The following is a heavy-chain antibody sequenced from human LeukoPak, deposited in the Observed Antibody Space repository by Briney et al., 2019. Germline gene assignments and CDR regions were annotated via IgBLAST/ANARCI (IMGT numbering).Heavy chain of an antibody. Sequence: PSETLSLTCTVSGASISFYYWTWIRQPPGKGLEWIGYIYNSGSTNYNPSLKSRVTISVDTPKNLFSLKLSSVTAADTAVYFCARQETDLGYCSGGCCYSGAFDLWGQGTMVTVSS. CDR1: GASISFYY. J-gene: IGHJ3*01. CDR2: IYNSGST. CDR3: ARQETDLGYCSGGCCYSGAFDL. D-gene: IGHD2-15*01. V-gene: IGHV4-59*01.